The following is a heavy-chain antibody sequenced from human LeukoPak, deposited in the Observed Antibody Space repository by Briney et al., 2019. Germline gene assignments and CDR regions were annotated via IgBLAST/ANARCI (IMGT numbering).Heavy chain of an antibody. CDR2: ISYDGSNK. CDR1: GFTFSSYA. J-gene: IGHJ6*02. D-gene: IGHD4-23*01. V-gene: IGHV3-30-3*01. CDR3: ARRAVVPSANYYYYGMDV. Sequence: PGRSLRLSCAASGFTFSSYAMHWVRQAPGKGLEWVAVISYDGSNKYYADSVKGRFTISRDNSKNTLYLQMNSLRAEDTAVYYCARRAVVPSANYYYYGMDVWGQGTTVTVSS.